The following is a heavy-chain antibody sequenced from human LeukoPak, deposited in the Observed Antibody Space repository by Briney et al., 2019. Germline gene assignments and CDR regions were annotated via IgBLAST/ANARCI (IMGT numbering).Heavy chain of an antibody. D-gene: IGHD2-15*01. CDR1: GFIVSNTF. CDR2: LYSGGTT. J-gene: IGHJ3*02. V-gene: IGHV3-53*01. Sequence: GGSLRLSCAASGFIVSNTFMTWVRQAPGKGLEWVSVLYSGGTTYYANFVKGRFTISRDNSKNTLYLQMNNVRPEDTAVYYCASHGSGSFDIWGQGTMVTVSS. CDR3: ASHGSGSFDI.